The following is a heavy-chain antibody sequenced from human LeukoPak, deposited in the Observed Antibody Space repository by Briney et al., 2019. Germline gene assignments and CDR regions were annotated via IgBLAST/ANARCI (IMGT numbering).Heavy chain of an antibody. CDR3: ASGYDRTIDY. D-gene: IGHD5-12*01. J-gene: IGHJ4*02. V-gene: IGHV4-30-2*01. CDR2: IYHSGST. Sequence: SETLSLTCAVSGGSISSGGYSWSWIRQPPGKGLEWIGYIYHSGSTYYNPSLKSRVTISVDRSKNQFSLKLSSVTAADTAVYYCASGYDRTIDYWGQGTLVTVSS. CDR1: GGSISSGGYS.